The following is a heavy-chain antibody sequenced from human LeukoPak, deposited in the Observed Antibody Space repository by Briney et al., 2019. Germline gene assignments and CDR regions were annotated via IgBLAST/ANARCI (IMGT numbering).Heavy chain of an antibody. Sequence: PGRSLRLSCAASGFTFSSYAMHWVRQAPGKGLEWVAVISYDGSNKYYADSVKGRFTISRDNSKNTLYLQMNSLRAEDTAVYYCAKGVHDKRYYFDYWGQGTLVTVSS. J-gene: IGHJ4*02. D-gene: IGHD5/OR15-5a*01. CDR1: GFTFSSYA. CDR3: AKGVHDKRYYFDY. CDR2: ISYDGSNK. V-gene: IGHV3-30-3*01.